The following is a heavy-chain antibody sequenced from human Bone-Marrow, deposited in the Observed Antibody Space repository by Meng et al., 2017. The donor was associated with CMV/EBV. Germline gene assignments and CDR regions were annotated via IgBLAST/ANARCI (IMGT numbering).Heavy chain of an antibody. D-gene: IGHD2-2*01. CDR1: GFTFSSYG. CDR2: IRYDGSNK. Sequence: GESLKISCAASGFTFSSYGMHWVRQAPGKGLEWVAFIRYDGSNKYYADSVKGRFTISRDNAKNSLYLQMNSLRAEDTALYYCAKDDVPAAIVAYGMDVWGQGTTVTVSS. CDR3: AKDDVPAAIVAYGMDV. V-gene: IGHV3-30*02. J-gene: IGHJ6*02.